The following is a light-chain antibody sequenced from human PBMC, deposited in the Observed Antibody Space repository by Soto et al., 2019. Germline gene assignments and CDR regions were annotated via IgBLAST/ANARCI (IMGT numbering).Light chain of an antibody. CDR2: GAT. CDR3: QQYGSSKYT. V-gene: IGKV3-20*01. Sequence: DIVLTQSPGALSLSPGERATLSCRASQSVDSNYLAWYQQKPGQAPRLLIYGATNRATGIPVRCSGSGSGTDFTLTISRLEPDDSAVYYCQQYGSSKYTFGQGTQLEIK. J-gene: IGKJ2*01. CDR1: QSVDSNY.